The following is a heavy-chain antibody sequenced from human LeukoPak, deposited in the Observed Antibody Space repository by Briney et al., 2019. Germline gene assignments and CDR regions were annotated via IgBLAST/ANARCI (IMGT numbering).Heavy chain of an antibody. CDR3: ARCALGVWADNYYMDV. J-gene: IGHJ6*03. V-gene: IGHV3-21*01. CDR2: ISSSGSYI. CDR1: GSLSGYA. D-gene: IGHD3-16*01. Sequence: GESLRLSCEASGSLSGYAMSWVRQAPGKGLEWVLSISSSGSYIYYADSVKGRFTISRGNARNSVFLQMNSLRAEDTAIYYCARCALGVWADNYYMDVWGNGTTVTVSS.